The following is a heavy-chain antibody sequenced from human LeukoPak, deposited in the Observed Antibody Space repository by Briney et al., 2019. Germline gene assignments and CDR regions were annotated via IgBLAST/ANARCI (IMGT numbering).Heavy chain of an antibody. CDR1: GYSLGELS. CDR3: ATAFPLRDFGGILDY. CDR2: FDLEDGET. D-gene: IGHD2/OR15-2a*01. J-gene: IGHJ4*02. Sequence: AASVKVSCKVSGYSLGELSLHWVQQAPGKGLEWMGGFDLEDGETTYAQKFQGRVSMTEDTSTDTAYLDLSSLRSDDTALYYCATAFPLRDFGGILDYWGQGTLVTVSS. V-gene: IGHV1-24*01.